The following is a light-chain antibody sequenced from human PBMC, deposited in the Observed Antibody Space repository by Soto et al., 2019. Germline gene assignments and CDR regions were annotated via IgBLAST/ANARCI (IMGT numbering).Light chain of an antibody. Sequence: EIVLTQSPGSLSLSPGERATLSCRASQSVSSNYLAWYQQKPGQALRLLIYGASSRATGIPDRFSGSGSGTEFTLTISRLEPEDFAVYYCQQYGGSPRTFGQGTKVEIK. V-gene: IGKV3-20*01. CDR1: QSVSSNY. CDR3: QQYGGSPRT. CDR2: GAS. J-gene: IGKJ1*01.